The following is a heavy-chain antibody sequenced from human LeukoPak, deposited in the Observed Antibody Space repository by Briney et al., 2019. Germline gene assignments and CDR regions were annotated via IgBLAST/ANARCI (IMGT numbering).Heavy chain of an antibody. D-gene: IGHD4-23*01. Sequence: SVKVSCKASGGTFSSYAISWVRQAPGQGLEWMGRIIPILGIANYAQKFQGRVTITADKSTSTAYMELSSPRSEDTAVYYCEATVVTDAFDIWGQGTMVTVSS. J-gene: IGHJ3*02. V-gene: IGHV1-69*04. CDR2: IIPILGIA. CDR3: EATVVTDAFDI. CDR1: GGTFSSYA.